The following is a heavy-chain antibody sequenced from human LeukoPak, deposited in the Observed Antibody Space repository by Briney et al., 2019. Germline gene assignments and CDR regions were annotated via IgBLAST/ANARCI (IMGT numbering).Heavy chain of an antibody. Sequence: GGSLRLSCAASGFTFSSYWMSWVHQAPGKGLEWVANIKQDGSEKYYVDSVKGRFTISRDNAKNSLYLQMNSLRAEDTAVYYCARDPNSDAFDIWGQGTMVTVSS. J-gene: IGHJ3*02. D-gene: IGHD4-23*01. V-gene: IGHV3-7*01. CDR3: ARDPNSDAFDI. CDR1: GFTFSSYW. CDR2: IKQDGSEK.